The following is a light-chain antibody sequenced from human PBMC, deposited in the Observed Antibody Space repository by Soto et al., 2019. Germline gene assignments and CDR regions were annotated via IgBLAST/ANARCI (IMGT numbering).Light chain of an antibody. CDR1: HNITSN. J-gene: IGKJ1*01. Sequence: EIVMTQSPATLSVSPGERATLCFRASHNITSNLTWYQQTPGQAPRLLIYDASARATGIPDRFSGSGFGTEFTLTITSLQSEDFALYYCQQYNNWPPPCTFGQGTKVDIK. CDR2: DAS. CDR3: QQYNNWPPPCT. V-gene: IGKV3-15*01.